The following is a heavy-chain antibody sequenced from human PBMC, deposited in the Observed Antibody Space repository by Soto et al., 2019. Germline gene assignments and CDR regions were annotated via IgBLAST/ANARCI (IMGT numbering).Heavy chain of an antibody. V-gene: IGHV4-34*01. CDR2: INHSGST. D-gene: IGHD6-13*01. CDR3: AVGGYSSLFDY. CDR1: GGSFSGYY. J-gene: IGHJ4*02. Sequence: SETLSLTXAVYGGSFSGYYWRWIRQPPGKGLEWIGEINHSGSTNYNPSLKSRVTISVDTSNNQFSLKLSSVTAADTAVYYCAVGGYSSLFDYWGQGTLVTVSS.